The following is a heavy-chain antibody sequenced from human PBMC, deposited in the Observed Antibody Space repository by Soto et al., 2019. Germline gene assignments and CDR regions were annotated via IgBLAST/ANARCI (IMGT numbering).Heavy chain of an antibody. V-gene: IGHV4-39*01. J-gene: IGHJ4*02. CDR2: MYYSGAT. Sequence: SETLSLTCTVSGGSISSNSYYWDWIRQPPGKGLEWIGSMYYSGATYHNPSLQSRVTISVDTSKNQFSLHLSSVTAADTAVYYWARHAAYDSVWGKSDGSDYWGQGTLVTVSS. CDR3: ARHAAYDSVWGKSDGSDY. CDR1: GGSISSNSYY. D-gene: IGHD3-16*01.